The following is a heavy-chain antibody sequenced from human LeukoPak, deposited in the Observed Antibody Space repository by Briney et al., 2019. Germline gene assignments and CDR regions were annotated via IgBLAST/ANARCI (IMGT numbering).Heavy chain of an antibody. CDR1: GFGFSDYH. J-gene: IGHJ5*02. V-gene: IGHV3-11*01. CDR2: ITFSGRTI. CDR3: ARLGSSWPNWFDP. D-gene: IGHD6-13*01. Sequence: GGSLRLSCAASGFGFSDYHMIWIRQPPGKGLGWVSYITFSGRTIHYADSVKGRFTISRDNARSSLYLQMNSLRAEDTAVYYCARLGSSWPNWFDPWGQGTLVTVSS.